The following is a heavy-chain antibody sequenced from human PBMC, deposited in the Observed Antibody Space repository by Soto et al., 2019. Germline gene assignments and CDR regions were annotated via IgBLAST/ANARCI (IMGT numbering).Heavy chain of an antibody. CDR2: IYYSGST. J-gene: IGHJ2*01. CDR1: GGSISSGDYY. V-gene: IGHV4-30-4*01. D-gene: IGHD6-19*01. CDR3: ARDLRYSSGWDWYFDL. Sequence: SETLSLTCTVSGGSISSGDYYWSWIRQPPGKGLEWIGYIYYSGSTYYNPSLKSRVTISVDTSKNQFSLKLSSVTAADTAVYYCARDLRYSSGWDWYFDLWGRGTLVTVSS.